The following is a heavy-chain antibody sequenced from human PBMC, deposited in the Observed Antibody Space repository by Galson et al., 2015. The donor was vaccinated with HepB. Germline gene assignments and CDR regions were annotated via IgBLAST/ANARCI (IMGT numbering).Heavy chain of an antibody. CDR2: IFSNDEK. J-gene: IGHJ3*02. CDR3: ARTSRIAVAFADAFDI. CDR1: GFSLSTARMG. D-gene: IGHD6-19*01. Sequence: PALVKPTQTLTLTCTVSGFSLSTARMGVSWIRQPPGKALEWLAHIFSNDEKSYSTSLKSRLTISKDTSKSQVVLTMTNMDPVDTATYYCARTSRIAVAFADAFDIWGQGTMVTVSS. V-gene: IGHV2-26*01.